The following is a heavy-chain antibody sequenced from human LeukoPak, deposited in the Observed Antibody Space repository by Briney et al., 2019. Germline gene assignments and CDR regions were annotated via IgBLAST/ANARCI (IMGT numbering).Heavy chain of an antibody. CDR3: AKESWSTDSGKGAFDI. J-gene: IGHJ3*02. CDR1: GFTFRSYG. Sequence: PGRSLRLSCAASGFTFRSYGIHWVRQAPGKGLEWVAFISYDATNKYFTDSVKGRFTISRDNSKKTLYLQMNSLRPEDTAVYYCAKESWSTDSGKGAFDIWGQGTMVTVSS. D-gene: IGHD3-10*01. CDR2: ISYDATNK. V-gene: IGHV3-30*18.